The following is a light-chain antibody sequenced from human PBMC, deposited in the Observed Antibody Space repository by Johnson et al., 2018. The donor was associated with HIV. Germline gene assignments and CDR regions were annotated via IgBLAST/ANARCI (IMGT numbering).Light chain of an antibody. Sequence: QSVLTQPPSVSAAPGQKVTISCSGSSSNIGNNYVSWYQQLPGTATKLLIYDNNKRPSGIPDRFSGSKSGTSATLGITGLQTGDEADYDCGTWDSSLSAGRVFGTGTKVTVL. J-gene: IGLJ1*01. CDR2: DNN. CDR3: GTWDSSLSAGRV. CDR1: SSNIGNNY. V-gene: IGLV1-51*01.